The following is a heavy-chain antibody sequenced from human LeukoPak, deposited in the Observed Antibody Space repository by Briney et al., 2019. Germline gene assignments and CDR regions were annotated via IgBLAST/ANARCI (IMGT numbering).Heavy chain of an antibody. D-gene: IGHD6-6*01. Sequence: SVKVSCKASGGTFSSYAISWVRQAPGQGLEWMGGIIPIFGTANYAQEFQGRVTITTDKSTSTAYMELSSLRSEDTAVYYCARDGPSSSSLFRRYYYYMDVWGKGTTVTVSS. J-gene: IGHJ6*03. CDR3: ARDGPSSSSLFRRYYYYMDV. V-gene: IGHV1-69*05. CDR2: IIPIFGTA. CDR1: GGTFSSYA.